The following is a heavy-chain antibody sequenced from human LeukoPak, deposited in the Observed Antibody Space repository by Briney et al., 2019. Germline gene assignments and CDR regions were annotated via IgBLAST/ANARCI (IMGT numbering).Heavy chain of an antibody. Sequence: GGSLRLSCAASGFTFSSYEMNWVRQAPGKGLEWVSYISSSGSTIYYADSVKGRFTISRDNAKNSLYLQVNSLRAEDTAVYYCARTPGYYYYYMDVWGKGTTVTVSS. CDR2: ISSSGSTI. CDR1: GFTFSSYE. J-gene: IGHJ6*03. CDR3: ARTPGYYYYYMDV. V-gene: IGHV3-48*03.